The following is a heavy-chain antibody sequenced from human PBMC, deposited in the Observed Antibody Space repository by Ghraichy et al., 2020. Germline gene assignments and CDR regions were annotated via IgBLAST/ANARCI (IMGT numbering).Heavy chain of an antibody. J-gene: IGHJ4*02. CDR1: GFTFSSYG. Sequence: GGSLRLSCAASGFTFSSYGMHWVRQAPGKGLEWVAFIRYDGSNKYYADSVKGRFTISRDNSKNTLYLQMNSLRAEDTAVYYCAKTTIVVDRTNRLGYWGQGTLVTVSS. CDR3: AKTTIVVDRTNRLGY. CDR2: IRYDGSNK. V-gene: IGHV3-30*02. D-gene: IGHD3-22*01.